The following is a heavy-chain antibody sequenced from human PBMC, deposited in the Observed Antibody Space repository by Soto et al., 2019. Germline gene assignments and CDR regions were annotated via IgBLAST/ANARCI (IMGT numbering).Heavy chain of an antibody. D-gene: IGHD3-10*01. V-gene: IGHV3-23*01. J-gene: IGHJ3*02. Sequence: EVQLLESGGGLVQPGGSVRLSCAASGFTFSSYAMSWVRQALGKGLEWVSAISGSGGSTYYADSVKGRFTISRDNSKNTLYLQMNSLRAEDTAVYYCAKWRSITMVRGVLKPDDAFDIWGQGTMVTVYS. CDR2: ISGSGGST. CDR1: GFTFSSYA. CDR3: AKWRSITMVRGVLKPDDAFDI.